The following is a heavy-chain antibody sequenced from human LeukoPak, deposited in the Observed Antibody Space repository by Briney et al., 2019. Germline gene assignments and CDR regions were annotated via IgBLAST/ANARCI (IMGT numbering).Heavy chain of an antibody. J-gene: IGHJ4*02. CDR1: GGTFSSYA. CDR2: IIPIFGTA. CDR3: ARELRELAPLGY. V-gene: IGHV1-69*13. D-gene: IGHD1-26*01. Sequence: SVKVSCKASGGTFSSYAISWVRQAPEQGLEWMGGIIPIFGTANYAQKFQGRVTITADESTSTAYMELSSLRSEDTAVYYCARELRELAPLGYWGQGTLVTVSS.